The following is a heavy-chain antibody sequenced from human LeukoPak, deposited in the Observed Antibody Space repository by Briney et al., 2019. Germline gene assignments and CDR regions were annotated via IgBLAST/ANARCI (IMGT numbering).Heavy chain of an antibody. V-gene: IGHV3-74*01. CDR2: ISSDGSST. CDR3: ARPYCSGTSCYAYFDS. J-gene: IGHJ4*02. CDR1: GFTFSTYW. D-gene: IGHD2-2*01. Sequence: GGSLRLSCAASGFTFSTYWMHWVCQAPGKGPVWVSRISSDGSSTTYADSVKGRFTISRDNAKNTLYLQMNSLTAEDTAVYHCARPYCSGTSCYAYFDSRGRGTLVTVSS.